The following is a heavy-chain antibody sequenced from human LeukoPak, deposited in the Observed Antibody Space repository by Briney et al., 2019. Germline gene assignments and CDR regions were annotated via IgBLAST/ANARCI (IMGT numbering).Heavy chain of an antibody. J-gene: IGHJ2*01. CDR3: ARDVRTQYYYSSGFFDWYFDL. V-gene: IGHV3-7*01. CDR2: IKRDGSEK. D-gene: IGHD3-10*01. Sequence: PGGSLRLSCAASGFSFSSYWMTWVRQAPGKGLEWVANIKRDGSEKYYVDSVKGRFTISRDNAKDSLYLQMNSLRAEDTAVYFCARDVRTQYYYSSGFFDWYFDLWGRGTLVTVSS. CDR1: GFSFSSYW.